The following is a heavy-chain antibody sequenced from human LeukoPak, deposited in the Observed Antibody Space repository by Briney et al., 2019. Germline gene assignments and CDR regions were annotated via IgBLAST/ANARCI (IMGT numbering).Heavy chain of an antibody. CDR1: GGSISSSSYY. D-gene: IGHD3-22*01. CDR2: IYYSGST. CDR3: ARGGVYYDSSGYYYAY. J-gene: IGHJ4*02. V-gene: IGHV4-39*07. Sequence: SETLSLTCTVSGGSISSSSYYWGWIRQPPGKGLEWIGSIYYSGSTYYNPSLKSQVTISVDTSKNQFSLKLSSVTAADTAVYYCARGGVYYDSSGYYYAYWGQGTLVTVSS.